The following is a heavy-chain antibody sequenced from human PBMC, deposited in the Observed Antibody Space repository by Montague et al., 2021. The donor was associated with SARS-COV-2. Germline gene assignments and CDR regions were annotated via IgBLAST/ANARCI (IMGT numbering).Heavy chain of an antibody. CDR2: INHSGST. V-gene: IGHV4-34*01. Sequence: TLSLTCAVYGGSFSGYYWNWIRQPPGKGLEWIGEINHSGSTNYNPSLKSRVTISVDTSNNQFSLKLTSVTAADTAVYYCARGPTNNIGMVATRLDYWGQGTLVTVSS. CDR3: ARGPTNNIGMVATRLDY. CDR1: GGSFSGYY. J-gene: IGHJ4*02. D-gene: IGHD5-12*01.